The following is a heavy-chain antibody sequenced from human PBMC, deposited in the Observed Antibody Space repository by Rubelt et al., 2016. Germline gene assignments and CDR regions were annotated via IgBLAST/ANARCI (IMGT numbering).Heavy chain of an antibody. CDR1: GFTFSSYS. CDR2: ISSSSCTI. Sequence: EVQLVESGGGLVQPGGSLRLSCAASGFTFSSYSMNWVRQAPGKGLEWVSYISSSSCTIYYAGSVKGRFTISRDNATNSLFLQMNSLGGEGTAVYFCARGGYGDFSPIDWGQGTLVTVSS. D-gene: IGHD4-17*01. J-gene: IGHJ4*02. V-gene: IGHV3-48*01. CDR3: ARGGYGDFSPID.